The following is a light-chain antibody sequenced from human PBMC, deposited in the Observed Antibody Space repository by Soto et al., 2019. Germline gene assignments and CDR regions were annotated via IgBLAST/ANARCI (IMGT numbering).Light chain of an antibody. CDR3: QQSYSTPLT. CDR2: AAS. Sequence: DIDMNHSPSSLSASLVDRVTITCRASQSISSYLNWYQQKPGKAPKLLIYAASSLQSGVPSRFSGSGSGTDFTLTISSLQPEDFATYYCQQSYSTPLTFGGGTKVDI. V-gene: IGKV1-39*01. CDR1: QSISSY. J-gene: IGKJ4*01.